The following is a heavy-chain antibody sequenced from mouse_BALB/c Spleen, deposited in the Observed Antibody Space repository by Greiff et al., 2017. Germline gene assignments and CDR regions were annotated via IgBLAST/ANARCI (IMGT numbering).Heavy chain of an antibody. J-gene: IGHJ3*01. V-gene: IGHV5-4*02. Sequence: EVKLMESGGGLVKPGGSLKLSCAASGFTFSDYYMYWVRQTPEKRLEWVATISDGGSYTYYPDTVTGRFTISRDNAKNTLYLEMSSLRSEDTAMYYCAAMTPFAYWGQGTLVTVSA. D-gene: IGHD2-3*01. CDR3: AAMTPFAY. CDR2: ISDGGSYT. CDR1: GFTFSDYY.